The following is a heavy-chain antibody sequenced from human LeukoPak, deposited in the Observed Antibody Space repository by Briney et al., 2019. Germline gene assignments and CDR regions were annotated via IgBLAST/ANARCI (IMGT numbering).Heavy chain of an antibody. CDR1: GSTVSSNY. CDR2: IYSGGST. D-gene: IGHD3-10*01. CDR3: ARRYGSGSYYDYFDY. Sequence: GGSLRLSCAASGSTVSSNYMSWVRQAPGKGLEWVSVIYSGGSTYYADSVKGRFTISRDNSKNTLYLQMNSLRAEDTAVYYCARRYGSGSYYDYFDYWGQGTLVTVSS. V-gene: IGHV3-66*04. J-gene: IGHJ4*02.